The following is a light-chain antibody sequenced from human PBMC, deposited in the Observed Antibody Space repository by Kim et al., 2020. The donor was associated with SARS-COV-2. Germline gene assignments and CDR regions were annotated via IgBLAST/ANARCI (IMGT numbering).Light chain of an antibody. Sequence: DIQMTQSPSSLSASVGDRVTITCRASQSISSYLNWYQQKPGKAPKLLIYAASSLQSGVPSRFSGSGSGTDFTLTISSLQPEDFATYYCQQSYSTLGLWTFGQGTKVDIK. CDR2: AAS. CDR3: QQSYSTLGLWT. J-gene: IGKJ1*01. V-gene: IGKV1-39*01. CDR1: QSISSY.